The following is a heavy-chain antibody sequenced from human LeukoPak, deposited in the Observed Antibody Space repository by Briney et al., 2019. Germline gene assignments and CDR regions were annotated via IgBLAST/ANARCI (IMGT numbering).Heavy chain of an antibody. CDR1: GFTFSSYA. CDR3: ARDPHPDIVVVPAAGFLVGGYYYYGMDV. CDR2: IWYDGSNK. V-gene: IGHV3-33*08. J-gene: IGHJ6*02. D-gene: IGHD2-2*01. Sequence: GRSLRLSCAASGFTFSSYAMHWVRQAPGKGLEWVAVIWYDGSNKYYADPVKGRFTISRDNSKNTLYLQMNSLRAEDTAVYYCARDPHPDIVVVPAAGFLVGGYYYYGMDVWGQGTTVTVSS.